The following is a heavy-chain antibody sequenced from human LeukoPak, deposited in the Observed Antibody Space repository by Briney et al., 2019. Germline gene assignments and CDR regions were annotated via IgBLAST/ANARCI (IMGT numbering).Heavy chain of an antibody. D-gene: IGHD5-12*01. V-gene: IGHV3-23*01. CDR3: AKDGVATITYDY. CDR1: GFTFSSYW. J-gene: IGHJ4*02. CDR2: ISGSGGAT. Sequence: GGSLRLSCTASGFTFSSYWMHWVRQAPGKGLEWVSVISGSGGATYYADSVKGRFTISRDNSKNTLYLQMNSLRAEDTAVYYCAKDGVATITYDYWGQGTLVTVSS.